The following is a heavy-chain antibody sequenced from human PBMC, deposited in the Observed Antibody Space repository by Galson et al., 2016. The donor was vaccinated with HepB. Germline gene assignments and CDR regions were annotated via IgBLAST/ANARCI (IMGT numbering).Heavy chain of an antibody. Sequence: SVKVSCKASGYAFTSYGISWVRQAPGQGLEWMGWISPYNGNTNYVQNLQDRVTMTTDTSTSTAYMELRSLRSDEPAVYYCAREIEDTFGGEDRFAPWGQGTLVTVSS. J-gene: IGHJ5*02. CDR1: GYAFTSYG. CDR3: AREIEDTFGGEDRFAP. V-gene: IGHV1-18*01. D-gene: IGHD3-16*01. CDR2: ISPYNGNT.